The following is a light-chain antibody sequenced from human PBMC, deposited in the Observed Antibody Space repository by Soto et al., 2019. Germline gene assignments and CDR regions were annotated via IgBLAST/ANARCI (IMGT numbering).Light chain of an antibody. CDR3: KSDTGVIKWV. Sequence: QSVLTQPPSASGSPGQSVTISCTGTSSDVGGYNYVSWYQQHPGKAPKVIIYEVNKRPSGVPDRFSGSKAGNTASLTGSGVQAEDEAEDTCKSDTGVIKWVFGGGAKLTVL. CDR2: EVN. J-gene: IGLJ3*02. V-gene: IGLV2-8*01. CDR1: SSDVGGYNY.